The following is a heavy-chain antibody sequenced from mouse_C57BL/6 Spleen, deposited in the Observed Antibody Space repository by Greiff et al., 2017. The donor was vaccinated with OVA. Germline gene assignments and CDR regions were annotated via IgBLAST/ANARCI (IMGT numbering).Heavy chain of an antibody. Sequence: QVQLKQSGAELARPGASVKLSCKASGYTFTSYGISWVKQRTGQGLEWIGEIYPRSGNTYYNEKFKGKATLTADKSSSTAYMELRSLTSEDSAVYFCARTGRDAYWGQGTLVTVSA. CDR2: IYPRSGNT. CDR1: GYTFTSYG. J-gene: IGHJ3*01. CDR3: ARTGRDAY. V-gene: IGHV1-81*01.